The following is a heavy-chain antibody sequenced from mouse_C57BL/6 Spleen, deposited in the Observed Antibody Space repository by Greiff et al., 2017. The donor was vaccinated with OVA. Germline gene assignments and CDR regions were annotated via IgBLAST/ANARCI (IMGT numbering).Heavy chain of an antibody. Sequence: EVKLMESEGGLVQPGSSMKLSCTASGFTFSDYYMAWVRQVPEKGLEWVANINYDGSSTYYLDSLKSRFIISRDNAKNILYLQMSSLKSEDTATYYCAREGPYDGTDEGFAYWGQGTLVTVSA. CDR3: AREGPYDGTDEGFAY. J-gene: IGHJ3*01. V-gene: IGHV5-16*01. CDR1: GFTFSDYY. CDR2: INYDGSST. D-gene: IGHD2-3*01.